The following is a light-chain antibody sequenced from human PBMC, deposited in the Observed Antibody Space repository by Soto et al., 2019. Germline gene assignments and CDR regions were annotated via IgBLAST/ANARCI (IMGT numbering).Light chain of an antibody. V-gene: IGLV2-14*01. J-gene: IGLJ1*01. CDR1: SSDVGGYNY. Sequence: QSVLTQPASVSGSPGQSITISCTGTSSDVGGYNYVSWYQQHPGKAPKLMIYDVSNRPSGVSSRFSGSKSGNTASLTISGLQAEDEADYYCTSYTSSITYVFGTGTKLTGL. CDR3: TSYTSSITYV. CDR2: DVS.